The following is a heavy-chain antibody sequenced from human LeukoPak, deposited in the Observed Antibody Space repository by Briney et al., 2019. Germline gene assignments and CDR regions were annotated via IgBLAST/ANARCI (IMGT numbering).Heavy chain of an antibody. Sequence: PSQTLSLTCTVSGGSISSGGYYWSWIRQPPGKGLEWIGYIYHSGSTYYNPSLKSRVTISVDRSKNQFSLKLSSVTAADTAVYYCASTPGGRQSPTNYYYHYYMDVWGKGTTVTVSS. CDR3: ASTPGGRQSPTNYYYHYYMDV. D-gene: IGHD1-1*01. CDR2: IYHSGST. CDR1: GGSISSGGYY. J-gene: IGHJ6*03. V-gene: IGHV4-30-2*01.